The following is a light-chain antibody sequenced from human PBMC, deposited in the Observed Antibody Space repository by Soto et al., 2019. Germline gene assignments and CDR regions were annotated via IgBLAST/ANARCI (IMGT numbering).Light chain of an antibody. V-gene: IGKV1-5*01. Sequence: DIQMTQSPSTLSASVGDRVIITCRASQSISSWLAWYQQKPGKAPKLLIYDASSLESGVPSRFSGSGSGTEFTLTISSLQPDDFATYYCQQYNSEGTFGQGTKVEIK. CDR2: DAS. J-gene: IGKJ1*01. CDR3: QQYNSEGT. CDR1: QSISSW.